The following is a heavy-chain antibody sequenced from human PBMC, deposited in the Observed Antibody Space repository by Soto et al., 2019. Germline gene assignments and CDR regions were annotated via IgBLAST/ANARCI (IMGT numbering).Heavy chain of an antibody. CDR1: GYSMERSGDY. D-gene: IGHD2-8*02. CDR2: IFFSGTT. Sequence: QVQLQESGPGLVKPCQTLSLACTVTGYSMERSGDYWSWIRQVPGQGLEWLGYIFFSGTTYYNPSFKSRIVMLVDTSRNHFFLNLTSVTAAHTGVYYCGRDLLAPTRGWFDLWGQGTPVTVSS. CDR3: GRDLLAPTRGWFDL. V-gene: IGHV4-31*03. J-gene: IGHJ5*02.